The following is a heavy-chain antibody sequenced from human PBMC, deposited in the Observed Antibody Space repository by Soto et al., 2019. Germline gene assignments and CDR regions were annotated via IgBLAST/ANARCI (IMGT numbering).Heavy chain of an antibody. CDR3: AREASRGFFAMFAFDI. D-gene: IGHD3-10*02. Sequence: WGSLRLSCAASGFTVSSNYMSWVRQAPGKGLEWVSVIYSGGSTYYADSVKGRFTISRDNSKNTLYLQMNSLRAEDTAVYYCAREASRGFFAMFAFDIWGQGTMVTVSS. CDR1: GFTVSSNY. J-gene: IGHJ3*02. V-gene: IGHV3-66*01. CDR2: IYSGGST.